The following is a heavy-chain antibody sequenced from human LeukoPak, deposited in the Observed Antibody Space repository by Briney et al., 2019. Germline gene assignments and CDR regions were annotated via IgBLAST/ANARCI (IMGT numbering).Heavy chain of an antibody. J-gene: IGHJ5*02. V-gene: IGHV3-21*01. CDR3: AREAPTYCSGGSCYSPPNWFDP. D-gene: IGHD2-15*01. CDR1: GFTFSSYS. CDR2: ISSSSSYI. Sequence: GGSLRLSCAASGFTFSSYSMNWVRQAPGKGLEWVSSISSSSSYIYYADSVKGRFTISRDNAKNSLYLQMNSLRAEDTAVYYCAREAPTYCSGGSCYSPPNWFDPWGQGTLVTVSS.